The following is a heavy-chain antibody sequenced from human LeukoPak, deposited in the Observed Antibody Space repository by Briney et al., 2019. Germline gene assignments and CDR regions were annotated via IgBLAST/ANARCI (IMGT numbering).Heavy chain of an antibody. CDR2: IDPSDSYT. Sequence: GESLKISCKGSGYSFTNYWISWVRQMPGKGLEWMGRIDPSDSYTKYSPSFEGHVTISVDKSISTAFLQWNLRKASDSAMYYCATGASKVTTDFANYWGQGTQVAVSS. D-gene: IGHD4-17*01. V-gene: IGHV5-10-1*01. J-gene: IGHJ4*02. CDR1: GYSFTNYW. CDR3: ATGASKVTTDFANY.